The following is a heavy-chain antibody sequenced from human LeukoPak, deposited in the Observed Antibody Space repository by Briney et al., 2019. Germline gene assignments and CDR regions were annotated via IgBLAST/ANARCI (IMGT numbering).Heavy chain of an antibody. CDR2: VGGRGGST. J-gene: IGHJ6*02. V-gene: IGHV3-23*01. CDR1: GFTFTSFA. D-gene: IGHD3-10*01. CDR3: AKDRDIILMGHGMDV. Sequence: GGSLRLSCAASGFTFTSFAMTWVRQAPGKGLEWVSAVGGRGGSTDYADSVKGRFTISRDNSKNTLYLQMNNLRAEDTAAYYCAKDRDIILMGHGMDVWGQGTTVTVSS.